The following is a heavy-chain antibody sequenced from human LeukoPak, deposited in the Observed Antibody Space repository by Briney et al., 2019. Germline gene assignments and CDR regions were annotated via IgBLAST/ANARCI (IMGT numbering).Heavy chain of an antibody. CDR3: ARHRGYSYGYSDY. V-gene: IGHV5-51*01. D-gene: IGHD5-18*01. J-gene: IGHJ4*02. Sequence: GESQKISCNGSGYSFTSYWIGLLRPMPGKGLGWMWIIYPGDSNTRYSPSFQGQVIISTDTIISTAYLQRSSLKASDTAMYYCARHRGYSYGYSDYWGQGTLVTVSS. CDR2: IYPGDSNT. CDR1: GYSFTSYW.